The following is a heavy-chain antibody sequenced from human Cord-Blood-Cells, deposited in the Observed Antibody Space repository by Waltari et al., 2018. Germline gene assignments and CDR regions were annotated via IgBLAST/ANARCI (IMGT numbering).Heavy chain of an antibody. CDR2: IYHSGST. CDR1: GYSISSGYY. CDR3: ASVGAAAIDY. V-gene: IGHV4-38-2*02. Sequence: QVQLQESGPGLVKPSETLSLTCTVSGYSISSGYYWGWLRQPPGKGLGWIGSIYHSGSTYYNPSRKSRVTISVDTSKNQVSLKLSSVTAADTAVYYCASVGAAAIDYWGQGTLVTVSS. D-gene: IGHD2-2*01. J-gene: IGHJ4*02.